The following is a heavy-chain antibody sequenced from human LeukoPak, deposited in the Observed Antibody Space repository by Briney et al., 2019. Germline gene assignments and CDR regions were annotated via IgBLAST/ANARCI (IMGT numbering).Heavy chain of an antibody. V-gene: IGHV3-30-3*01. CDR2: ISYDGSNK. CDR3: ARAGVVVAARGVAFDI. Sequence: GGSLRLSCAASGFTFSSYAMHWVRQAPGKGLEWVAVISYDGSNKYYADSVKGRFTISRDNSKNTLYLQMNSLRAEDTAVYYCARAGVVVAARGVAFDIWGQGTMVTVSS. J-gene: IGHJ3*02. D-gene: IGHD2-15*01. CDR1: GFTFSSYA.